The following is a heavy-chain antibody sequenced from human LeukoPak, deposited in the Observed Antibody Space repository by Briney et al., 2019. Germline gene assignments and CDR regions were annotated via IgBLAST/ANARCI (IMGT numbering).Heavy chain of an antibody. Sequence: GGSLRLSCAASGFTFSSYAMSWVRQAPGKGLEWVSAISGSGGSTYYADSVKGRFTISRDNSKNTLYLQMNSLRAEDTAVYYCAKMRNYCSGGSCYRYYLDYWGQGTLVTVSS. J-gene: IGHJ4*02. D-gene: IGHD2-15*01. V-gene: IGHV3-23*01. CDR3: AKMRNYCSGGSCYRYYLDY. CDR2: ISGSGGST. CDR1: GFTFSSYA.